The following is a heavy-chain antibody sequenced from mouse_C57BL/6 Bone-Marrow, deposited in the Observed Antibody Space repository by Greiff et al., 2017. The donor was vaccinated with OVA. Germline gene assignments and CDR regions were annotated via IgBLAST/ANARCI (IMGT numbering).Heavy chain of an antibody. CDR3: ARQEVYYDYDRDY. V-gene: IGHV1-78*01. J-gene: IGHJ2*01. Sequence: VQLQQSDAELVKPGASVKISCKVSGYTFADHTIHWMKQRPEQGLEWIGYIYPRDGSTKYNEKFKGKATLTADKSSSTAYMQLNSLTSEDSAVYFCARQEVYYDYDRDYWGQGTTLTVSS. CDR2: IYPRDGST. D-gene: IGHD2-4*01. CDR1: GYTFADHT.